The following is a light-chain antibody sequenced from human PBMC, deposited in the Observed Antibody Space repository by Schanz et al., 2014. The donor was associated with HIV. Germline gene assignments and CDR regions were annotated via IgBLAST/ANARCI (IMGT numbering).Light chain of an antibody. J-gene: IGLJ3*02. CDR2: GNN. CDR1: SSNIGAGYD. CDR3: QSYDSSLSGSV. Sequence: QSVLTQPPSVSGAPGQRVTISCAGGSSNIGAGYDVHWYHHLPGSAPKLLISGNNNRPSGVPDRFSGSKSGTSASLAITGLQAEDEADYYCQSYDSSLSGSVFGGGTKLTVL. V-gene: IGLV1-40*01.